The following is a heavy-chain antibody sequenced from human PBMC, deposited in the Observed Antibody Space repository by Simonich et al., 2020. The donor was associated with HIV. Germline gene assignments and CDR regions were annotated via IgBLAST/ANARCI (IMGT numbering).Heavy chain of an antibody. D-gene: IGHD6-13*01. CDR1: GFTFDDYA. Sequence: EVQLVESGGGLVQPGRSLRLSCAASGFTFDDYAMHWVRQAPGKGLEWGSGISWNSGSIGYADSVKGRFTISRDNAKNSLYLQMNSLRAEDTALYYCAKAFSSSWYGDAFDIWGQGTMVTVSS. CDR2: ISWNSGSI. CDR3: AKAFSSSWYGDAFDI. J-gene: IGHJ3*02. V-gene: IGHV3-9*01.